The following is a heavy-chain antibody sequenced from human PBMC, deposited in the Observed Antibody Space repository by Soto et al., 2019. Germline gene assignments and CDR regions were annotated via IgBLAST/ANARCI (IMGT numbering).Heavy chain of an antibody. CDR2: IYYSGST. J-gene: IGHJ6*02. D-gene: IGHD2-2*01. Sequence: SETLSLTCNVSGGSISSSSYYWGWIRQPPGKGLEWIGSIYYSGSTYYNLSLKSRVTISVDTSRNQFSLKLSSVTAADTAVYYCARHTRSGCSSTSCYSDVWGQGTTVTVSS. CDR3: ARHTRSGCSSTSCYSDV. CDR1: GGSISSSSYY. V-gene: IGHV4-39*01.